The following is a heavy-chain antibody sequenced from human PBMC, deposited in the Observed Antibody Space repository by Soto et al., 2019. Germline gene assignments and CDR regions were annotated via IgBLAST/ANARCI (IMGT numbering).Heavy chain of an antibody. CDR1: GFTFSSYS. J-gene: IGHJ4*02. V-gene: IGHV3-21*01. CDR3: ASHYDMWSGYLSPVDY. Sequence: GGSLRLSCAASGFTFSSYSMNWVRQAPGKGLEWVSSISSSSSYIYYADSVKGRFTISRDNAKNSLYLQMNSLRAEDTAVYYCASHYDMWSGYLSPVDYWGQGTLVTVSS. D-gene: IGHD3-3*01. CDR2: ISSSSSYI.